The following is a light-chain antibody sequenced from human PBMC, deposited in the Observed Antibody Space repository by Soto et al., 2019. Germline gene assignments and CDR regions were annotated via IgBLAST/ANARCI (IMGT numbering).Light chain of an antibody. CDR2: RNN. CDR3: AAWDDSLSGPSYV. Sequence: QSVLTQPPSASGTPGQRVTISCSGSSSNIGSNYVYWYQQLPGTAPKLLIYRNNQRPSGVPDRFSGSKSGTSASLAISGLRSEDEADYYCAAWDDSLSGPSYVFGTGTKVTFL. J-gene: IGLJ1*01. V-gene: IGLV1-47*01. CDR1: SSNIGSNY.